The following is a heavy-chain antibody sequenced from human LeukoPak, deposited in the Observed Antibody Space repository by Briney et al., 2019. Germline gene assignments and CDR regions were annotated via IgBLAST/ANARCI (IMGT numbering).Heavy chain of an antibody. CDR1: GFTPSSYE. D-gene: IGHD3-3*01. CDR3: ARSITIFGVVIRWGMDV. CDR2: LSSSGSTI. Sequence: GGSLRLSCAASGFTPSSYETNWVRQAPGKGLESVSYLSSSGSTIHYADSVKGRFTISRDNAKNSLYLQMNSLRAEDTAVYYCARSITIFGVVIRWGMDVWGQGTTVTVSS. V-gene: IGHV3-48*03. J-gene: IGHJ6*02.